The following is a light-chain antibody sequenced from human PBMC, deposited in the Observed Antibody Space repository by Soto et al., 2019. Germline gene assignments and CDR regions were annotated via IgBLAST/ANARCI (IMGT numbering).Light chain of an antibody. Sequence: DIQMTQSPSTLSGSVGDRVTITCRASQTISSWLAWYQQKPGKAPKLLIYKASTLKSGVPSRFSGSGSGTEFTLTISSLQPDDFATYYCQQSYNIQALTFGGGTKVEIK. CDR2: KAS. CDR3: QQSYNIQALT. J-gene: IGKJ4*01. CDR1: QTISSW. V-gene: IGKV1-5*03.